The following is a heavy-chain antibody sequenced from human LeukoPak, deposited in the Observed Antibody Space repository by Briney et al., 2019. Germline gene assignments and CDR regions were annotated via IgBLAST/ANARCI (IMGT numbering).Heavy chain of an antibody. D-gene: IGHD3-22*01. CDR3: ARDSNYYDSSADY. J-gene: IGHJ4*02. CDR2: INTNTGNP. Sequence: ASVKVSCKASGYTFTGYYMHWVRQAPGQGLEWMGWINTNTGNPTYAQGFTGRFVFSLDTSVSTAYLQISSLKAEDTAVYYCARDSNYYDSSADYWGQGTLVTVSS. V-gene: IGHV7-4-1*02. CDR1: GYTFTGYY.